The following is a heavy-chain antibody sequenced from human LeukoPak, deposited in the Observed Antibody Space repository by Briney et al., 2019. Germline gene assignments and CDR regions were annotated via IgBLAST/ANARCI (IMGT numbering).Heavy chain of an antibody. D-gene: IGHD3-10*01. J-gene: IGHJ4*02. Sequence: GGSLRLSCAASGFTFSSYWMHWVRQAPGKGLVWVSRINSDGSSTFYADSVKGRFTTSRDNAENTVYLQMNSQRADDTAVYYCARIPGGSGSQYDYWGQGTLVIVSS. CDR1: GFTFSSYW. CDR3: ARIPGGSGSQYDY. V-gene: IGHV3-74*01. CDR2: INSDGSST.